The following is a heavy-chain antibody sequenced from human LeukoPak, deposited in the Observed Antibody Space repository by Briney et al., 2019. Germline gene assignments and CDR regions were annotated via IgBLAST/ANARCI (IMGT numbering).Heavy chain of an antibody. CDR2: ISSSSSYI. CDR1: GFTFSSYS. CDR3: ARDCYDSSGFDY. D-gene: IGHD3-22*01. V-gene: IGHV3-21*01. Sequence: GGSLRLSCAASGFTFSSYSMSWVRQAPGKGLEWVSSISSSSSYIYYADSVKGRFTISRDNAKNSLYLQMNSLRAEDTAVYYCARDCYDSSGFDYWGQGTLVTVSS. J-gene: IGHJ4*02.